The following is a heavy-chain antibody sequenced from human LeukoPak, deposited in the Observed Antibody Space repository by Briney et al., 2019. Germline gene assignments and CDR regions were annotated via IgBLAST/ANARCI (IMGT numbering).Heavy chain of an antibody. J-gene: IGHJ6*04. CDR3: ARSFGSGSPWDYYYYGMDV. V-gene: IGHV1-69*01. Sequence: ASVKVSCKASGGTFSSHAISWVRQAPGQGLEWMGGIIPIFGTANYAQKFQGRVTITADESTSTAYMELSSLRSEDTAVYYCARSFGSGSPWDYYYYGMDVWGKGTTVTVSS. CDR1: GGTFSSHA. CDR2: IIPIFGTA. D-gene: IGHD3-10*01.